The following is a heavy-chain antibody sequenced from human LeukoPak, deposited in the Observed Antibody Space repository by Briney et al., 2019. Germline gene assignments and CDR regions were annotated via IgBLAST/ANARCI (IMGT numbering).Heavy chain of an antibody. CDR1: GFTFSSYA. D-gene: IGHD3-3*01. J-gene: IGHJ4*02. Sequence: GSLRLSCAASGFTFSSYAMSWVRQAPGKGLEWVSAISGSGGSTYYADSVKGRFTISRDNSKNTLYLQMNSLRAEDTAVYYCAKDHLYYDFWSGYFRDYWGQGTLVTVSS. CDR2: ISGSGGST. CDR3: AKDHLYYDFWSGYFRDY. V-gene: IGHV3-23*01.